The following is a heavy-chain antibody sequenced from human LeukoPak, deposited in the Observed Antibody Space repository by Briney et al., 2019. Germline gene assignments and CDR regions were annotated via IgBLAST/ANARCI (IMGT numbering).Heavy chain of an antibody. CDR1: GFSLSTSGVG. J-gene: IGHJ5*02. Sequence: SGPTLVNPTQPLTLTCTFSGFSLSTSGVGVGWIRQPPVKALEWLALIYWDDDKRYSPSLKSRLTITKDTSKNQVVLTMTNMDPVDTATYYCAHRPLEAVTYNWFDPWGQGTLVTVSS. CDR2: IYWDDDK. CDR3: AHRPLEAVTYNWFDP. D-gene: IGHD4-17*01. V-gene: IGHV2-5*02.